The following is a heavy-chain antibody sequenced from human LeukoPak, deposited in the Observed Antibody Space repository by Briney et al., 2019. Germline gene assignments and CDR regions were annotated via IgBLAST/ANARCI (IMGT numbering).Heavy chain of an antibody. V-gene: IGHV1-58*01. CDR1: GFTFTSRSA. CDR2: IVVDSDNA. D-gene: IGHD6-13*01. J-gene: IGHJ5*02. Sequence: ASVKVSCKASGFTFTSRSAVQWVRQARGQRLEWIGWIVVDSDNANYAENFQERVTITRDMSASTSYMELSSLRSEDTAVYFCAAPYTSSWFDLWGQGTLSPSLQ. CDR3: AAPYTSSWFDL.